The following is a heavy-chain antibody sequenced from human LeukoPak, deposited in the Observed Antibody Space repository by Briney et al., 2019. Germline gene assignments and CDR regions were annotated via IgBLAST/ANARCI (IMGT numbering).Heavy chain of an antibody. CDR2: ISSGGGST. CDR1: GFTFSNYA. V-gene: IGHV3-23*01. CDR3: VKRTDYFDY. J-gene: IGHJ4*02. D-gene: IGHD3/OR15-3a*01. Sequence: GGSLRLSCVASGFTFSNYAMSWVRQAPGEGLEWVSAISSGGGSTYYADSVKGRFTISRDNSKHTLYLQMSSLRAEDTAVYYCVKRTDYFDYWGQGTLATVSS.